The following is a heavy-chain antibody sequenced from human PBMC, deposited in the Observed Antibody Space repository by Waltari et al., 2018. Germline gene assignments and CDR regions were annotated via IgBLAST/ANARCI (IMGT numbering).Heavy chain of an antibody. J-gene: IGHJ4*02. Sequence: QVQLVQSGAEVKKPGASVKVSCKAPGYTFTGYYMHWVRQAPGQGLEWMGRINPNSGGTNYAQKFQGRVTMTRDTSISTAYMELSRLRSDDTAVYYCARVAAAGIPNFDYWGQGTLVTVSS. CDR3: ARVAAAGIPNFDY. D-gene: IGHD6-13*01. CDR2: INPNSGGT. V-gene: IGHV1-2*06. CDR1: GYTFTGYY.